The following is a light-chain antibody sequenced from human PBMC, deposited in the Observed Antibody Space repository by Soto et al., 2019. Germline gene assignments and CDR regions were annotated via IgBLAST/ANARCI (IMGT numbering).Light chain of an antibody. Sequence: EIVMTQSPGILSLSPGERATLSCGASQSVSSNYLAWYQQKPGQAPRLLITGASSRATGIPDRFSGSGSGTDFTLTISRLEPEDFAVYYCQQYGSSPCTFGQGTKLEIK. CDR2: GAS. CDR1: QSVSSNY. V-gene: IGKV3-20*01. J-gene: IGKJ2*02. CDR3: QQYGSSPCT.